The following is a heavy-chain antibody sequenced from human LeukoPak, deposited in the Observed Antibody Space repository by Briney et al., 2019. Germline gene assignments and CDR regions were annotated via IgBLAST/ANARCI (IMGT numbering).Heavy chain of an antibody. CDR2: VDPEDGET. V-gene: IGHV1-24*01. D-gene: IGHD3-10*01. Sequence: ASVKVSCTVSGYTLTELSMHWVRQPPGKGLEWMGGVDPEDGETTYAQKFQGRATMTEDTSTDTAYMELSSLRSEDTAVYYCATVPPRYYGSGSDYYYMDVWGKGTPVTISS. J-gene: IGHJ6*03. CDR1: GYTLTELS. CDR3: ATVPPRYYGSGSDYYYMDV.